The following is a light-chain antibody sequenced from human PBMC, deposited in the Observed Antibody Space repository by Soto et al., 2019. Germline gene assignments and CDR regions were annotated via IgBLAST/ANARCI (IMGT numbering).Light chain of an antibody. CDR2: KAS. J-gene: IGKJ1*01. CDR3: QQYNGFPRT. CDR1: QSLSSW. V-gene: IGKV1-5*03. Sequence: DIQMTQSPSTLSASVGDRVTITCRASQSLSSWLAWYQQKPGKAPKLLIYKASSLQSGVPSRFSGTGSGKEFTLTITSLKPDDFATYYCQQYNGFPRTLGQGTKVDIK.